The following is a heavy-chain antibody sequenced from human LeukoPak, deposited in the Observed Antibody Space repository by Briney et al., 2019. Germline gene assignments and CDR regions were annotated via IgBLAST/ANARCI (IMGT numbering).Heavy chain of an antibody. V-gene: IGHV3-21*01. J-gene: IGHJ5*02. CDR2: ISSSSSYI. CDR1: GFTFSSYS. D-gene: IGHD2-2*01. CDR3: ARDMRNNWFDP. Sequence: GGSLRLSCAASGFTFSSYSMNWVRQAPGKGLEWVSSISSSSSYIYYADSVKGRFTISRDNAKNSLYLQMNSLRAEDTAVYYCARDMRNNWFDPWGQGTLVTVSS.